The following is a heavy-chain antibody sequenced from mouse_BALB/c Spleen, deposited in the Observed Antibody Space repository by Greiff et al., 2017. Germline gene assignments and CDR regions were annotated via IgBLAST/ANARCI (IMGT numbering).Heavy chain of an antibody. J-gene: IGHJ2*01. V-gene: IGHV1S135*01. CDR3: ALRDGDY. CDR2: IDPFNGGT. Sequence: VQLQQSGPELMKPGASVKISCKASGYSFTSYYMHWVKQSHGKSLEWIGYIDPFNGGTSYNQKFKGKATLTVDKSSSTAYMHLSSLTSEDSAVYYCALRDGDYWGQGTTLTVSS. D-gene: IGHD1-1*01. CDR1: GYSFTSYY.